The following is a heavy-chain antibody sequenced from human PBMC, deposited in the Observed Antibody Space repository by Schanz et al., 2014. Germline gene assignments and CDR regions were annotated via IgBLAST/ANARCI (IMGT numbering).Heavy chain of an antibody. Sequence: QVQLVQSGAEVMKPGSSVKVSCKASGGTFSSYTINWVRQAPGQGLEWMGRIIPILGITNVAQTFQDRVTITADKSTSTAYMELSSLRSEDTAVYYCARGLGDERWLDLNEAFDIWGQGTRVTVSS. J-gene: IGHJ3*02. V-gene: IGHV1-69*02. CDR2: IIPILGIT. CDR3: ARGLGDERWLDLNEAFDI. CDR1: GGTFSSYT. D-gene: IGHD6-19*01.